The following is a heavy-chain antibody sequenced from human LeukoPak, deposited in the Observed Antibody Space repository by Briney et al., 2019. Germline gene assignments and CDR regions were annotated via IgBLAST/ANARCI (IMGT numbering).Heavy chain of an antibody. CDR1: GFTFSSYW. J-gene: IGHJ4*02. D-gene: IGHD5-24*01. CDR3: ARYRRDGYNCYFDY. CDR2: IKQDGSEK. V-gene: IGHV3-7*01. Sequence: GGSLRLSCAASGFTFSSYWMSWVRQAPGKGLEWVANIKQDGSEKYYVDSVKGRFTISRDNAKNSLYLQTNSLGAEDTAVYYCARYRRDGYNCYFDYWGQGTLVTVSS.